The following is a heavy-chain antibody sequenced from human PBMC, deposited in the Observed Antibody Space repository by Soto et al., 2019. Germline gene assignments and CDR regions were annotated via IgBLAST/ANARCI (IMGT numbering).Heavy chain of an antibody. CDR1: GGSLSSYC. V-gene: IGHV4-59*01. D-gene: IGHD6-6*01. Sequence: SETLCLTCTVAGGSLSSYCLSWIRPPPGKGLEWIGYMYYSGSTNYNPSLKSRVSISVDTSKNHFSLKLSSVTAADTAVYYCARVAVESSSWYYYYYMDVWGKGTTVTVSS. CDR3: ARVAVESSSWYYYYYMDV. CDR2: MYYSGST. J-gene: IGHJ6*03.